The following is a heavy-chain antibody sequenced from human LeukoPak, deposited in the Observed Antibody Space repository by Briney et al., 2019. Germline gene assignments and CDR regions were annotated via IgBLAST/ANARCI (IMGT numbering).Heavy chain of an antibody. Sequence: ASVKVSCKASGYTFTSYGISWVRQAPGQGLEWMGWISAYNGNTNYAQKLQGRVTMTTDTSTSTAYMELRSLRSDDTAVYYCARVKVGYSRTDPYRDWGQGTLVTVSS. J-gene: IGHJ4*02. CDR1: GYTFTSYG. V-gene: IGHV1-18*01. CDR3: ARVKVGYSRTDPYRD. CDR2: ISAYNGNT. D-gene: IGHD6-13*01.